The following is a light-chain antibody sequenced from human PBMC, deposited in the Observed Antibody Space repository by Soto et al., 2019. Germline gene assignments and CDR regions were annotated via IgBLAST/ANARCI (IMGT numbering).Light chain of an antibody. V-gene: IGLV4-69*01. CDR2: LNSDGSH. J-gene: IGLJ1*01. Sequence: QLVLNQSPSASASLGASVKLTCTLSRGHSSYAIAWHQQQPEKGPRYLMKLNSDGSHSKGDGIPDRFSGSSSGAERYLTISSLQSEDEADYYCQTWGTGIHYVFGTGTKLTVL. CDR3: QTWGTGIHYV. CDR1: RGHSSYA.